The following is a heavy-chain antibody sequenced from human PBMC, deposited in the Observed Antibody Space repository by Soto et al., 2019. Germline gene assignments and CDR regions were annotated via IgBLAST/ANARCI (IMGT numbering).Heavy chain of an antibody. CDR3: ARHVLYYYDSSGYHTRKYNWFDP. Sequence: SETLSLTCTVSGGSISRSIYYWGWIRQPPGKGLEWIGSIYYSGSTYYNPSLKSRVTISVDTSKNQFSLKLSSVTAADTAVYYCARHVLYYYDSSGYHTRKYNWFDPWGQGTLVTVSS. D-gene: IGHD3-22*01. V-gene: IGHV4-39*01. J-gene: IGHJ5*02. CDR2: IYYSGST. CDR1: GGSISRSIYY.